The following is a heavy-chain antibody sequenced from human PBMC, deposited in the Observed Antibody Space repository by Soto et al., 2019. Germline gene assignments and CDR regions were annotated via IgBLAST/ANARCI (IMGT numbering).Heavy chain of an antibody. CDR1: GGTFSSYA. Sequence: QVQLVQSGAEVKKPGSSVKVSCKASGGTFSSYAISWVRQAPGQGLEWMGGIIPIFGTANFAQKFQGRVTITADEPTSTDYMALSSLCAGDRAVYYGARVLGATWGGYFDYWGQGTLVTVSS. CDR3: ARVLGATWGGYFDY. V-gene: IGHV1-69*01. D-gene: IGHD1-26*01. CDR2: IIPIFGTA. J-gene: IGHJ4*02.